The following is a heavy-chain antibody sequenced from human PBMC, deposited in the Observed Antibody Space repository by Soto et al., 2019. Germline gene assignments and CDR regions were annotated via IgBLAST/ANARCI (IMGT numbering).Heavy chain of an antibody. V-gene: IGHV3-33*01. J-gene: IGHJ1*01. CDR3: ARDFSMVIAAPGY. D-gene: IGHD5-12*01. CDR1: GFTFSSYA. Sequence: GGSLRLSCAASGFTFSSYAMHWVRQAPGKGLEWVGFIWYDGSNTFYAESVKGRFTISRDNSKNTVYLQINALRAEDTAVYYCARDFSMVIAAPGYWGKGTVVTVSS. CDR2: IWYDGSNT.